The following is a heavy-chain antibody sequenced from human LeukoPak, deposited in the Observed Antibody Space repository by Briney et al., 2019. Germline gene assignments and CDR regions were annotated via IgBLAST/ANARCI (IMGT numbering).Heavy chain of an antibody. CDR1: GFTVRDNY. CDR2: ISNGGDT. V-gene: IGHV3-53*01. Sequence: GGSLRLSCAASGFTVRDNYMSWVRQAPGKGLESVSVISNGGDTYYADSVKGRFTISRDNAKNSFYLQMNSLRVEDTAVYYCAREPQQFLEWLLDASPDYYYYMDVWGKGTTVTVSS. CDR3: AREPQQFLEWLLDASPDYYYYMDV. J-gene: IGHJ6*03. D-gene: IGHD3-3*01.